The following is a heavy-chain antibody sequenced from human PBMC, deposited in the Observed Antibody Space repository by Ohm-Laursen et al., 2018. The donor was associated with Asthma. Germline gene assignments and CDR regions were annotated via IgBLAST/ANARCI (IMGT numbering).Heavy chain of an antibody. CDR2: ITHAGYA. CDR3: VASRQSAWGWDL. CDR1: GDSFGAYY. D-gene: IGHD1-26*01. Sequence: QTLSLTCAASGDSFGAYYFSWIRQLPGQGLEWIGEITHAGYANYNASLESRVTISVDTSKEQFSLIVNSVTHADTAVYFCVASRQSAWGWDLWGQGTLVTVSS. J-gene: IGHJ4*02. V-gene: IGHV4-34*08.